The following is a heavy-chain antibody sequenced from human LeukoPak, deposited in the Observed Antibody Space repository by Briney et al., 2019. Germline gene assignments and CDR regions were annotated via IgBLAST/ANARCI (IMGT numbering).Heavy chain of an antibody. V-gene: IGHV4-61*01. D-gene: IGHD5-24*01. Sequence: SETLSLTCTVSGGSVSSGSYYWSWIRQPPGKGLEWIGYIYYSGSTNYNPSLKSRVTISVDTSKNQFSLKLSSVTAADTAVYYCAREDRDGYNFGWFDPWGQGTLVTVSS. CDR1: GGSVSSGSYY. CDR3: AREDRDGYNFGWFDP. CDR2: IYYSGST. J-gene: IGHJ5*02.